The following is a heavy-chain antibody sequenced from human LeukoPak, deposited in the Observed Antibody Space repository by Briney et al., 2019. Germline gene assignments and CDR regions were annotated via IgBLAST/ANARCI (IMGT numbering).Heavy chain of an antibody. J-gene: IGHJ4*02. D-gene: IGHD5-18*01. V-gene: IGHV1-46*03. CDR2: INPSGGST. CDR1: RYTFTSYY. CDR3: ARADTAMVANFDY. Sequence: GASLKVSCKASRYTFTSYYMHWVRQAPVQGLEWMGIINPSGGSTSYAQKFQGRVTMTRDTSTSTVYMELSSLRSEDTAVYYCARADTAMVANFDYWGQGTLVTVSS.